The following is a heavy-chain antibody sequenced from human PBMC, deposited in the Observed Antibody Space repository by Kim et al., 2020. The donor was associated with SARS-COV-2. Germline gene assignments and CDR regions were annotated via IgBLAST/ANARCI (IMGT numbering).Heavy chain of an antibody. CDR2: INPSGGST. Sequence: ASVKVSCKASGYTFTSYYMHWVRQAPGQGLEWMGIINPSGGSTSYAQKFQGRVTMTRDTSTSTVYMELSSLRSEDTAVYYCARALGGLSDYVPDYSGFFTGTSKYYYGMDVGGQGTTVTVSS. CDR1: GYTFTSYY. V-gene: IGHV1-46*03. CDR3: ARALGGLSDYVPDYSGFFTGTSKYYYGMDV. D-gene: IGHD4-17*01. J-gene: IGHJ6*02.